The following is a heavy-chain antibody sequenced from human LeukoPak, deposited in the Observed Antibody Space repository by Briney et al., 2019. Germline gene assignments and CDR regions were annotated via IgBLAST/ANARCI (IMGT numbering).Heavy chain of an antibody. D-gene: IGHD1-7*01. Sequence: PGGSLRLSCAASGFTFSSYAMHWVRQAPGKGLEWVALISYDGSNKYYADSVKGRFTISRDNSKNTLYLQMNSLRAEDTAVYYCARDKLELQPPRDYWGQGTLVTVSS. J-gene: IGHJ4*02. CDR1: GFTFSSYA. CDR2: ISYDGSNK. V-gene: IGHV3-30-3*01. CDR3: ARDKLELQPPRDY.